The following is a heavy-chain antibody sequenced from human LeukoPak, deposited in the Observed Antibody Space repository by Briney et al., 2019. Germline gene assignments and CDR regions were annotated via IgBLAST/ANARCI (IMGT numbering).Heavy chain of an antibody. V-gene: IGHV1-2*02. J-gene: IGHJ4*02. Sequence: GASVKVSCKASGYTFTGYYIHWVRQAPGPGLEWMGWMNANSGGTDYAQKFQGRVTMTRDTSISTAYMELSRLRSDDTVLYYCTRAPSSGPFDYWGQGTLVTVSS. CDR2: MNANSGGT. CDR3: TRAPSSGPFDY. D-gene: IGHD3-22*01. CDR1: GYTFTGYY.